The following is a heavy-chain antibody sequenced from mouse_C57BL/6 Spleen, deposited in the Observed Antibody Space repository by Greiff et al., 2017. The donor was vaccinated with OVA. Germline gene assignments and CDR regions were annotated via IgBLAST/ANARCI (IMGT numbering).Heavy chain of an antibody. Sequence: VQLQQSGAELVRPGASVTLSCTASGFNIKVDYMHWVKQSPEQGLGWIGWIDPENGDTEYTSKFQGKATITADTSSNTAYLQISSLTSEDTAVYYCASAITTDYYAMDYWGQGTSVTVSS. J-gene: IGHJ4*01. D-gene: IGHD2-4*01. CDR3: ASAITTDYYAMDY. CDR2: IDPENGDT. V-gene: IGHV14-4*01. CDR1: GFNIKVDY.